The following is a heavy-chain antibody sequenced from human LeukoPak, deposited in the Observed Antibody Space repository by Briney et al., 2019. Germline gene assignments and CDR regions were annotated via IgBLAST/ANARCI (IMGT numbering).Heavy chain of an antibody. CDR2: IYSSGNT. Sequence: SGTLSLTCTVSGGSISPYYWSWIRQPAGKGLGWIGRIYSSGNTDYNPSLKGRVTILVDKSKNQFSLKLSSVTAADTAVYYCAREGSGSYYNVVFDFWGQGTLVTVSS. V-gene: IGHV4-4*07. J-gene: IGHJ4*02. CDR1: GGSISPYY. D-gene: IGHD3-10*01. CDR3: AREGSGSYYNVVFDF.